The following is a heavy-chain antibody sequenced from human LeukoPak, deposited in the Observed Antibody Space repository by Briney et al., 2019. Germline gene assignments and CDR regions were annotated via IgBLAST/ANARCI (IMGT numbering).Heavy chain of an antibody. J-gene: IGHJ4*02. CDR1: RFTFSSYN. D-gene: IGHD6-19*01. Sequence: PGGSLRLSCAASRFTFSSYNMHWVRQAPGKGLEWVAVISFDGNTKYYADSVKGRFTISRDNSKKTLHLQMNSLRAEDTAVYFCARNLFGSGWFYFDYWGQGTLVTVSS. V-gene: IGHV3-30*03. CDR2: ISFDGNTK. CDR3: ARNLFGSGWFYFDY.